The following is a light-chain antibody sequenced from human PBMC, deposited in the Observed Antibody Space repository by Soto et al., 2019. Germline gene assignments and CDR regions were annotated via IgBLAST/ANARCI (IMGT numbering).Light chain of an antibody. CDR3: AAWDDSLSDPYV. CDR1: SSNIGSNY. J-gene: IGLJ1*01. CDR2: RNN. V-gene: IGLV1-47*01. Sequence: QSVLTQPPSASGTPGQRVTISCSGSSSNIGSNYVYWYQQPPGTAPKLLISRNNQRPSGVPDRFSGSKSGTSASLAISGLRSEDEADYYCAAWDDSLSDPYVFGTGTKVTIL.